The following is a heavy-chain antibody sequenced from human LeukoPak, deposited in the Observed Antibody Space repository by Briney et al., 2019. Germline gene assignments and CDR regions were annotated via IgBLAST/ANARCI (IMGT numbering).Heavy chain of an antibody. CDR2: ISSSSSTI. J-gene: IGHJ4*02. D-gene: IGHD3-10*01. Sequence: GGSLRLSCAASGFTFSSYSMNWVRQAPGKGLEWVSYISSSSSTIYYADSVKGRFTISRDNAKNSLYLQMNSLRAEDTAVYYCARGPYYRTYYFDYWGQGTLVTVSS. CDR3: ARGPYYRTYYFDY. V-gene: IGHV3-48*04. CDR1: GFTFSSYS.